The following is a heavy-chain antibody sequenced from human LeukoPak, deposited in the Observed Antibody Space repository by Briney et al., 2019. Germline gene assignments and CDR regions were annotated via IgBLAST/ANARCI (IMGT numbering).Heavy chain of an antibody. V-gene: IGHV3-66*01. Sequence: GGSLRLSCAASGFTVSSSYMSWVSQAPGKGLEWVSVIYSGGSTYYADSVKGRFTISRDNSKDTLYLQMNSLRAEDTAVYYCARAVYGDNDYWGQGTLVTVSS. CDR3: ARAVYGDNDY. D-gene: IGHD4-17*01. J-gene: IGHJ4*02. CDR2: IYSGGST. CDR1: GFTVSSSY.